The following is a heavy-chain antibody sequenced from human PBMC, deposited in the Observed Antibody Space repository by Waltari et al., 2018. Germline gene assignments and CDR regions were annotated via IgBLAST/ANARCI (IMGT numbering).Heavy chain of an antibody. J-gene: IGHJ4*02. D-gene: IGHD6-13*01. Sequence: EVQLVESGGGLAQPGGSLRLSCVASGFPFSSYEMNWVRQAPGKGLEWVSDISSSGSSTIYADSARGRFTISRDNAKNSLYLQMNSLRAEDTAVYFCARESGSSWSPLDYWGQGTLVTVSS. V-gene: IGHV3-48*03. CDR1: GFPFSSYE. CDR2: ISSSGSST. CDR3: ARESGSSWSPLDY.